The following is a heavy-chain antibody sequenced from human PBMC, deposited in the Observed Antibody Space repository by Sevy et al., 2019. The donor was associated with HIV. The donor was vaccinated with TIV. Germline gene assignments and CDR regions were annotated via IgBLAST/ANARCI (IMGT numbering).Heavy chain of an antibody. V-gene: IGHV3-15*01. CDR3: TTDSKKRGLSALLDY. J-gene: IGHJ4*02. CDR1: GFTFSNAW. D-gene: IGHD3-10*01. CDR2: IKSKTHGGTT. Sequence: GGPLRLSCAASGFTFSNAWMSWVRQAPGNGLEWVGRIKSKTHGGTTDYAAPVKGRFTISRDDSKNTLYLQMNSLKTEDTAIYYCTTDSKKRGLSALLDYSGQRTLVTVSS.